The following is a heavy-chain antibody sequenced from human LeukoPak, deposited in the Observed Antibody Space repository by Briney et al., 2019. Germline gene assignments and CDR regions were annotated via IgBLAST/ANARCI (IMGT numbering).Heavy chain of an antibody. CDR2: VHPDTGYA. CDR1: GYPFTTYE. CDR3: ARGPRNDP. V-gene: IGHV1-8*01. Sequence: GASVKVSCQCCGYPFTTYEIHWVRQAAGQGLEWMGWVHPDTGYADYAQNFQGRATMTSDTSISTAYMALNSLRSDDTAVYFCARGPRNDPWGQGTLVTVSS. J-gene: IGHJ5*02. D-gene: IGHD1-14*01.